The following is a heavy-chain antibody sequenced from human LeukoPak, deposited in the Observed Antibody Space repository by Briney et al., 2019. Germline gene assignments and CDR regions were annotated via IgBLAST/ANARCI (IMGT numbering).Heavy chain of an antibody. CDR3: TTGATAYDY. CDR1: ELTFSRYW. V-gene: IGHV3-74*01. J-gene: IGHJ4*02. CDR2: INGDGSST. Sequence: GGSLRLSCVASELTFSRYWMHWVRQAPGKGLVWVSRINGDGSSTTYADSVKGRFTISRDNAKNTVFLQMNSPRAEDTAVYYCTTGATAYDYWGQGTLVTVSS. D-gene: IGHD1-26*01.